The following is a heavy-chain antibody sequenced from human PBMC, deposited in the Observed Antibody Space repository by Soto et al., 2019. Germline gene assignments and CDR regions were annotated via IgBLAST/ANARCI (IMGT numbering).Heavy chain of an antibody. V-gene: IGHV1-18*04. CDR3: ARDREYYYDSSGNYYYHYGMDV. CDR1: GYTFTNYG. D-gene: IGHD3-22*01. J-gene: IGHJ6*02. Sequence: QVQLVESGAEVKKPGASVKVSCKASGYTFTNYGISWVRQAPGQGLEWMGWISGYNGNTKYAQKFQGRVTMTTDTPTNTGYMDLRSLRSDDTAVYYCARDREYYYDSSGNYYYHYGMDVWGQGTTVTVS. CDR2: ISGYNGNT.